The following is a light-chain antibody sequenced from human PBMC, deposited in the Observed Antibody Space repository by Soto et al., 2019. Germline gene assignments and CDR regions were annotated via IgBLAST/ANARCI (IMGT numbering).Light chain of an antibody. V-gene: IGKV1-17*03. CDR1: QDIRDY. J-gene: IGKJ1*01. CDR2: AS. Sequence: DIHMTQFPSAMSASVGDRVTITCRASQDIRDYLAWFQHKPGNVPKRLIYASSLQSGVHSRFSGSGSGTEFTLTITGLQPEDFATYYCLHYHCYPRTFGRGTKVDI. CDR3: LHYHCYPRT.